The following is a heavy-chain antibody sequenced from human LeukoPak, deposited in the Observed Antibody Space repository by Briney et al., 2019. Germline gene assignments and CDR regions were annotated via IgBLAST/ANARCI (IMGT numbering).Heavy chain of an antibody. J-gene: IGHJ2*01. V-gene: IGHV3-7*04. CDR2: IKQDGSEK. Sequence: GGSLRLSCAASGFXFGSYWMNWVRQAPGKGLEWLANIKQDGSEKYYVDSVKGRFTISRDNAKNSLYLQMNSLRAEDTAVYYCAREYGGYRDWYFDLWGRGTLVTVAP. CDR3: AREYGGYRDWYFDL. D-gene: IGHD5-12*01. CDR1: GFXFGSYW.